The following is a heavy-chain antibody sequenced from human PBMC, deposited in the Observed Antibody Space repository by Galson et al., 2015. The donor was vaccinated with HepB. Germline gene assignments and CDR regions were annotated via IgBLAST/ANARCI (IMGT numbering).Heavy chain of an antibody. Sequence: SLRLSCAASGFTFSSYSMNWVRQAPGKGLEWVSYISSSSSTIYYADSVKGRFTISRDNAKNSLYLQMNSLRDEDTAVYYCARDSNDSSGYYYDPGLFDYWGQGTLVTVSS. V-gene: IGHV3-48*02. CDR3: ARDSNDSSGYYYDPGLFDY. D-gene: IGHD3-22*01. CDR2: ISSSSSTI. J-gene: IGHJ4*02. CDR1: GFTFSSYS.